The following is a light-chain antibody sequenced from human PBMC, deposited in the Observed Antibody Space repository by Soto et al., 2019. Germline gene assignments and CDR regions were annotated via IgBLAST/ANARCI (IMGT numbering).Light chain of an antibody. V-gene: IGLV2-14*01. CDR1: SNDIGGYNT. J-gene: IGLJ1*01. CDR3: SSYVGDRTDV. Sequence: QSVLTQPASVSGSPGQSITISCTGTSNDIGGYNTVSWYQQHPGKAPKLMIYAVSNRPSGVSNRFSGSKSGNTASLTISGLQAEDEADYYCSSYVGDRTDVFGTGTQVTVL. CDR2: AVS.